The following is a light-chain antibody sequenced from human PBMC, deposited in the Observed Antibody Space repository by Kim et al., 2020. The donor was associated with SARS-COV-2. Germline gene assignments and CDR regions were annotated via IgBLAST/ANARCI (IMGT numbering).Light chain of an antibody. J-gene: IGLJ3*02. V-gene: IGLV1-51*01. CDR3: GTWDSSLSVGV. CDR1: SSNIGNNY. CDR2: DNN. Sequence: GQKVTISCSGSSSNIGNNYVAWYQQHPGTAPNLLINDNNKRPSGIPDRFSGSKSGTSATLGITGLQTGDEADYYCGTWDSSLSVGVFGGGTQLTVL.